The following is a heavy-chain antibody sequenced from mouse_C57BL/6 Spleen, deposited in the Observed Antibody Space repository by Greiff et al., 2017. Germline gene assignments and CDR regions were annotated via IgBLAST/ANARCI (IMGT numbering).Heavy chain of an antibody. Sequence: EVKLQESGGDLVKPGGSLKLSCAASGFTFSSYGMSWVRQTPDKRLEWVATISSGGSYTYYPDSVKGRFTISRDNAKNTLYLQMSSLKSEDTAMYYCGTVEAYWGQGTLVTVSA. CDR1: GFTFSSYG. CDR2: ISSGGSYT. V-gene: IGHV5-6*01. D-gene: IGHD1-1*01. CDR3: GTVEAY. J-gene: IGHJ3*01.